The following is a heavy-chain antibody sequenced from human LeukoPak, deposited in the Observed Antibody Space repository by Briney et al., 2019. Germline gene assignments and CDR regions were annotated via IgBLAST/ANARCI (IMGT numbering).Heavy chain of an antibody. CDR3: AKSGDTAMVTSF. CDR1: GFPFSISA. V-gene: IGHV3-23*01. J-gene: IGHJ4*02. CDR2: ISGSGGST. Sequence: GGSLRLSCAASGFPFSISAMNWVRQAPGKGLEWVSVISGSGGSTHYADSVKGRFTISRDNSKNTLYLQMNSLRAEDTAVYYCAKSGDTAMVTSFWGQGTLVTVSS. D-gene: IGHD5-18*01.